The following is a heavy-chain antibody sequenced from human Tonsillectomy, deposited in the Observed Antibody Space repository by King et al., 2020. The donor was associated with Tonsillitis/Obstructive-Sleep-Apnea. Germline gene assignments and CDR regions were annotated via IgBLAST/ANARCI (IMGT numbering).Heavy chain of an antibody. CDR1: GFSLSTSGVG. Sequence: TLKESGPTLVKPTQTLTLTCTFSGFSLSTSGVGVGWIRQPPGKALEWLALIYWDDDKRYSPSLKSRLTITKDTSKNPVVLTMTNMDPVDTATYYCAHIGYEPVVPLRGYFDLWGRGTLVTVSS. V-gene: IGHV2-5*02. J-gene: IGHJ2*01. CDR3: AHIGYEPVVPLRGYFDL. D-gene: IGHD2-2*01. CDR2: IYWDDDK.